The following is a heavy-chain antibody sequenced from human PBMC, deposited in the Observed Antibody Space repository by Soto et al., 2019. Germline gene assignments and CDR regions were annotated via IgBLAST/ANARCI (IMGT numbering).Heavy chain of an antibody. V-gene: IGHV4-59*01. CDR3: ARSGALLGFGVSAP. D-gene: IGHD3-10*01. CDR2: IYYSGST. CDR1: GGSISSYY. J-gene: IGHJ5*02. Sequence: SETLSLTCTVSGGSISSYYWSWIRQPPGKGLEWIGYIYYSGSTNYNPSLKSRVTISVDTSKNQFSLKLSSVTAADTAVYYCARSGALLGFGVSAPGGQEPLVPVSS.